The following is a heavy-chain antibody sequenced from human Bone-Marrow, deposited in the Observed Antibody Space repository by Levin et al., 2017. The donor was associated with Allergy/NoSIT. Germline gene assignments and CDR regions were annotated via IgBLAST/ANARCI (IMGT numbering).Heavy chain of an antibody. J-gene: IGHJ4*02. V-gene: IGHV1-8*01. Sequence: GGSLRLSCRTSGYTFTTYSLGWVRQVTGQGLEWMGWMNPKTGAAAYAERFQGRLTMTRNTSISTAHMELTSLTSDDSACYCCARGPTCGWRDFRGQGTRVTVSS. CDR3: ARGPTCGWRDF. D-gene: IGHD2-15*01. CDR2: MNPKTGAA. CDR1: GYTFTTYS.